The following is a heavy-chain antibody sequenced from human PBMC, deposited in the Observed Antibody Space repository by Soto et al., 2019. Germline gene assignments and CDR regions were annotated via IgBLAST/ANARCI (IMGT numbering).Heavy chain of an antibody. CDR3: ATDRPQYYYGIVGATGDY. D-gene: IGHD1-26*01. CDR1: GYTLTELS. Sequence: ASVKVSCQVSGYTLTELSMHWVRQAPGKGLEWMGGFDPEDGETIYAQKFQGRVTMTEDTSTDTAYMELSSLRSEDTPVYYCATDRPQYYYGIVGATGDYWGQGTLVTVSS. V-gene: IGHV1-24*01. J-gene: IGHJ4*02. CDR2: FDPEDGET.